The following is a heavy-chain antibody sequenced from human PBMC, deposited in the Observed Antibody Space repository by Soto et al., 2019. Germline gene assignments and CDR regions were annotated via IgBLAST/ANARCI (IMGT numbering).Heavy chain of an antibody. D-gene: IGHD1-26*01. CDR2: INAGNGNT. V-gene: IGHV1-3*01. J-gene: IGHJ4*02. CDR3: ARDMREDAVDY. CDR1: GYTFTSYA. Sequence: ASVKVSCKASGYTFTSYAMHWVRQAPGQRLEWMGWINAGNGNTKYSQKFQGRVTITRDTSASTAYMELSSPRSEDTAVYYCARDMREDAVDYWGQGTLVTVSS.